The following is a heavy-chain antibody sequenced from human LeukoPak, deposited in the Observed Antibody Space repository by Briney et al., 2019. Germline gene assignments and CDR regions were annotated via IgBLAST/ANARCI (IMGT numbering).Heavy chain of an antibody. V-gene: IGHV3-30*18. CDR3: AKPTYTVLTLNWFDP. CDR1: GFTFSSYG. D-gene: IGHD2-8*01. CDR2: ISYDGSNK. J-gene: IGHJ5*02. Sequence: GGSLRLSCAASGFTFSSYGMHWVRQAPGKGLEWVAVISYDGSNKYYADSLKGRFTISRDNSKNTLYLQMNSLRAEDTAVYYCAKPTYTVLTLNWFDPWGQGTLVTVSS.